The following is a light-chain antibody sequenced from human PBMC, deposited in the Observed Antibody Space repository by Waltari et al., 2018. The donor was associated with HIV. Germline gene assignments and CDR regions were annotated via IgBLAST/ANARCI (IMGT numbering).Light chain of an antibody. CDR2: LDGSGTY. V-gene: IGLV4-60*03. J-gene: IGLJ2*01. CDR1: RGHSNNI. CDR3: ETWDKNSRV. Sequence: QPAVTQSSSASASLGSSVKLTCTLTRGHSNNIFSCHQQQPGKAPRFLMKLDGSGTYNKGSGVPDHFSGSSSVAARYLTISKLQSEDEADYYCETWDKNSRVFGGGTKLTVL.